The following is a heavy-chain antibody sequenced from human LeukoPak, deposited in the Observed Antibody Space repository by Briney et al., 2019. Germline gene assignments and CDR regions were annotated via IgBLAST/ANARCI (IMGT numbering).Heavy chain of an antibody. CDR3: TRAQGPHYYDSSGYPY. D-gene: IGHD3-22*01. V-gene: IGHV3-49*04. CDR1: GFNFDENA. J-gene: IGHJ4*02. CDR2: IRSKAYGGTT. Sequence: GGSLRLPCRASGFNFDENAMSWVRQAPGKGLEWVGFIRSKAYGGTTEYAASVKGRFTISRDDSKSIAYLQMNSLKTEDTAVYYCTRAQGPHYYDSSGYPYWGQGTLVTVSS.